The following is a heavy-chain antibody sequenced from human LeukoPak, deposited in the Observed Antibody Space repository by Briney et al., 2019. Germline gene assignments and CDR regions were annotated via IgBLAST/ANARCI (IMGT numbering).Heavy chain of an antibody. Sequence: GGSLRLSCADSGFTFSSYWMEWVHQAPGKGLVWVSRINSDGSSTSYADSVKGRFTISRDNAKNTLYLQMNSLRAEDTAVYYCARPRYSSGWVIDYWGQGTLVTVSS. D-gene: IGHD6-19*01. CDR2: INSDGSST. CDR1: GFTFSSYW. CDR3: ARPRYSSGWVIDY. J-gene: IGHJ4*02. V-gene: IGHV3-74*01.